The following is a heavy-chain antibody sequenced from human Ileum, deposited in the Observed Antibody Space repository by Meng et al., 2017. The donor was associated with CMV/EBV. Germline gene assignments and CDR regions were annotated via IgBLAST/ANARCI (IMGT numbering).Heavy chain of an antibody. CDR1: GSAFSDYY. D-gene: IGHD3-3*01. Sequence: QVQLQQWGAGLFKPSETLSLMCAVQGSAFSDYYWTWIRQFPGKGLEWIGEINHRGNTNYNPSLKSRVTISIDTSRNQFSLKLTSVTATDKAVYYCARASPQRRFLSYWGQGTLVTVSS. V-gene: IGHV4-34*01. CDR3: ARASPQRRFLSY. J-gene: IGHJ4*02. CDR2: INHRGNT.